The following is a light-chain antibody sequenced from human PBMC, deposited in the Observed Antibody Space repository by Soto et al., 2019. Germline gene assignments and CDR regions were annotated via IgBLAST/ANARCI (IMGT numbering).Light chain of an antibody. CDR1: QSLSRNY. CDR2: ATS. CDR3: QRYGLSPPFS. V-gene: IGKV3-20*01. Sequence: EVVLTQSPGTLSLSPGERAGLSCRASQSLSRNYVAWYQQRVGQAPRLLIYATSSRATGIPDRFRGSGSGTDFSLTIARLESEDFAVYYCQRYGLSPPFSFGPGTKVEIK. J-gene: IGKJ3*01.